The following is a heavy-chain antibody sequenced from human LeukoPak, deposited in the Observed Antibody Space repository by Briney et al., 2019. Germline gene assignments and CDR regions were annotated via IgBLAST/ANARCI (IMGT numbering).Heavy chain of an antibody. D-gene: IGHD3-9*01. CDR2: INQDGSVK. J-gene: IGHJ4*02. V-gene: IGHV3-7*05. CDR3: ARDLLRYFDWFSRWDYYFDY. Sequence: PGGSLRLSCAASGFTFSDFWMSWVRQAPGKGLEWVANINQDGSVKYYVDSVKGRFTISRDNAKNSLCLQMNSLRAEDTAVYYCARDLLRYFDWFSRWDYYFDYWGQGTLVTVSS. CDR1: GFTFSDFW.